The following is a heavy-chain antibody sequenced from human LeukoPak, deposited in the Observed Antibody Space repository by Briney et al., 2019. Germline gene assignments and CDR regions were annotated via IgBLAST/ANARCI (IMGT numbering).Heavy chain of an antibody. V-gene: IGHV3-21*04. CDR3: AKAPVTTCRGAFCYPFDY. CDR2: ISSSSSYI. CDR1: RFTFSSYS. Sequence: GGSLRLSCAASRFTFSSYSMNWVRQAPGKGLEWVSSISSSSSYIYYADSVKGRFTISRDSSKNTLFLQMNRLRPEDAAVYYCAKAPVTTCRGAFCYPFDYWGLGTLVTVSS. D-gene: IGHD2-15*01. J-gene: IGHJ4*02.